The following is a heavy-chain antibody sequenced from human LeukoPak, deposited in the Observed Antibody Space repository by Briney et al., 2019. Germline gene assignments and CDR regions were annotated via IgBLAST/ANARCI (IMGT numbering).Heavy chain of an antibody. V-gene: IGHV1-46*01. Sequence: ASVKVSCKASGYSFTSYYMHWVRQAPGQGLEWMGIINPTGGHSSYAQKFQGRLTMTRDPSTSTVYMELSSLRSEDTAKYFCARGMSELYYYCMDVWGQGTAVTVSS. D-gene: IGHD3-16*01. J-gene: IGHJ6*02. CDR1: GYSFTSYY. CDR2: INPTGGHS. CDR3: ARGMSELYYYCMDV.